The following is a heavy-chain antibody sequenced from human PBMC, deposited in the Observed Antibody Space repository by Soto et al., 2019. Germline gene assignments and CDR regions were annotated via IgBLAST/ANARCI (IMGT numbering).Heavy chain of an antibody. CDR3: ARDEAGFAY. Sequence: EVQLVQSGGGLVQAGGSLRLSCAASGLTLSTHWMSWVRQAPGKGLEWVANIKEDGSEKCYVDSVKGRFTISRDNAKNSRFLQMNSLRVEDTAVYYCARDEAGFAYWGQGTLVTVSS. V-gene: IGHV3-7*01. CDR1: GLTLSTHW. CDR2: IKEDGSEK. J-gene: IGHJ4*02.